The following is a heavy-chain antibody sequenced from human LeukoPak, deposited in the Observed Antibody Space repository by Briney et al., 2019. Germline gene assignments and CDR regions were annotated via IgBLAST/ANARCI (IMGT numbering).Heavy chain of an antibody. D-gene: IGHD3-10*01. J-gene: IGHJ4*02. CDR3: AKDIGSGGGYYGSGSYYQPYFDY. CDR1: GFTFDDYA. V-gene: IGHV3-9*01. CDR2: ISWNSGSI. Sequence: GGSLRLSCAASGFTFDDYAMHWVRQAPGKGLEWVSGISWNSGSIGYADSVKGRFTISRDNAKNSLYLQMNSLRAEDTALYYCAKDIGSGGGYYGSGSYYQPYFDYWGQGTLVTVSS.